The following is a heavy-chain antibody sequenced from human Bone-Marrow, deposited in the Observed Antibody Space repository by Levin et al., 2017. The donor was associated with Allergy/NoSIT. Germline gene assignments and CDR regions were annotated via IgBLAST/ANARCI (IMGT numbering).Heavy chain of an antibody. CDR1: GFTFDDYA. D-gene: IGHD6-13*01. J-gene: IGHJ6*02. Sequence: GGSLRLSCAASGFTFDDYAMHWVRQAPGKGLEWVSGISWNSGSIGYADSVKGRFTISRDNAKNSLYLQMNSLRAEDTALYYCAKGVAAAGKAVGMDVWGQGTTVTVSS. CDR2: ISWNSGSI. CDR3: AKGVAAAGKAVGMDV. V-gene: IGHV3-9*01.